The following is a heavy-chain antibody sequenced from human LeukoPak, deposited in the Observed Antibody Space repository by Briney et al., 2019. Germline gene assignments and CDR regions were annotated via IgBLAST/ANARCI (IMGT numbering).Heavy chain of an antibody. CDR3: ARMGINGDYDFDY. CDR2: ISAYNGNG. CDR1: GYTFTRYG. V-gene: IGHV1-18*01. Sequence: ASVNVSCKASGYTFTRYGISWVRQAPGQGLEWMGWISAYNGNGKYAQKFQGRVTMTTDTSTSTAYMELRSLRSDDTAVYYCARMGINGDYDFDYWGQGTLVTVSS. D-gene: IGHD4-17*01. J-gene: IGHJ4*02.